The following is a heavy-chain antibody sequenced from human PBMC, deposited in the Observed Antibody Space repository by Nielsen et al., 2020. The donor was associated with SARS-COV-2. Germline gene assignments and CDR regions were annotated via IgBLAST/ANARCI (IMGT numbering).Heavy chain of an antibody. CDR1: GFTFSDYY. CDR3: ARDPLRGRTGTTRTYDFDY. D-gene: IGHD1-1*01. V-gene: IGHV3-11*01. J-gene: IGHJ4*02. CDR2: ISSSGSTI. Sequence: GESLKISCAASGFTFSDYYMSWIRQAPGKGLEWVSYISSSGSTIYYADSVKGRFTISRDNAKNSLYLQMNSLRDEDTAVYYCARDPLRGRTGTTRTYDFDYWGQGTLVTVSS.